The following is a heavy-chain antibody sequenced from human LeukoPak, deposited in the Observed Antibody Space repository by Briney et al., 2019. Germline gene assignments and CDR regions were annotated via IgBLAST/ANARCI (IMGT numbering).Heavy chain of an antibody. CDR3: AKGTSKWELYDY. V-gene: IGHV3-23*01. D-gene: IGHD1-26*01. CDR1: GFSFSDYA. CDR2: ITGDTRKT. J-gene: IGHJ4*02. Sequence: GGSLRLSCAASGFSFSDYAMSWVRQAPGKGLEWVAAITGDTRKTFYADSAKGRFTISRDNSKNTLYLHMNSLRADDSAVYFCAKGTSKWELYDYWGQGTLVTVSS.